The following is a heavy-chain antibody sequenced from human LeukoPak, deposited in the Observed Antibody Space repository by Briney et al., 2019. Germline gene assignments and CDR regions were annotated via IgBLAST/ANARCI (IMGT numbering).Heavy chain of an antibody. CDR3: AARIVGATSDS. V-gene: IGHV3-21*01. Sequence: QSGGSLRLSCAASGFTFSSYSMNCVRQAPGKGLEWVSSISSSSSYIYYADSVKGRFTISRDNAKNSLYLQMNSLRAEDTAVYYCAARIVGATSDSWGQGTLVTVSS. CDR2: ISSSSSYI. J-gene: IGHJ5*01. D-gene: IGHD1-26*01. CDR1: GFTFSSYS.